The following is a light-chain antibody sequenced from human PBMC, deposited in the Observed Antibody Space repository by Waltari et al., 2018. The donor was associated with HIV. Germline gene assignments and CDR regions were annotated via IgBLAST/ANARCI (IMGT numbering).Light chain of an antibody. CDR3: GVWVSTLKQWL. CDR2: RNY. Sequence: QSVLTQPPSASGAPGQTVTISCSGRTSNVETHWVYWSQQLPGTAPKLLIYRNYRRPSGVPVRCSCCKYGASASLIISGPRSEDEADYGCGVWVSTLKQWLFGGRTKLTVL. V-gene: IGLV1-47*01. J-gene: IGLJ3*02. CDR1: TSNVETHW.